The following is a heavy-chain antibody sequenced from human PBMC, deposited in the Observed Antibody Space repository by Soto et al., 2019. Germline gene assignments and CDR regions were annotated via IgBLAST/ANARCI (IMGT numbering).Heavy chain of an antibody. V-gene: IGHV3-23*01. CDR2: ISGSGGST. CDR3: AKDLVVADTLKYAFDI. D-gene: IGHD2-15*01. Sequence: EVQLLESGGGLVQPGGSLRLSCAASGFNFSSYAMSWVRQAPGKGLEWVSAISGSGGSTYYADSVKGRITISRDNSKNPLHLQMNSLRAEDTAVYYCAKDLVVADTLKYAFDIWGQGTMVTVSS. CDR1: GFNFSSYA. J-gene: IGHJ3*02.